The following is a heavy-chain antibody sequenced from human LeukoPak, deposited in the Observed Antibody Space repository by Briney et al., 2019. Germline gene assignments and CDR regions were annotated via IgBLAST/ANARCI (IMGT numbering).Heavy chain of an antibody. Sequence: SVKVSCKASGGTFSSYAISWVRQAPGQGLEWMGGIIPIFGTANYAQKFQGRVTITADESTSTAYMELSSLRSGDTAVYYCARGRWKGSGYVPSDRQRRNWFDPWGQGTLVTVSS. CDR3: ARGRWKGSGYVPSDRQRRNWFDP. CDR1: GGTFSSYA. V-gene: IGHV1-69*01. D-gene: IGHD5-12*01. J-gene: IGHJ5*02. CDR2: IIPIFGTA.